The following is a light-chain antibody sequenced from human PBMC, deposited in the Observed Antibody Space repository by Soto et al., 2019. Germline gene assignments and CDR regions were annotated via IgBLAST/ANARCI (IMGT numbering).Light chain of an antibody. Sequence: DIQLTQSPSFLSASVGDRVTITCRASQGISSFLAWYQQKPGKVPKLLIHAASTLQSGVPPRFSGSGSGTEFTLTISSLQPEDFATYYCQQLNSYPLTFGQGTKLEIK. CDR1: QGISSF. CDR3: QQLNSYPLT. J-gene: IGKJ2*01. V-gene: IGKV1-9*01. CDR2: AAS.